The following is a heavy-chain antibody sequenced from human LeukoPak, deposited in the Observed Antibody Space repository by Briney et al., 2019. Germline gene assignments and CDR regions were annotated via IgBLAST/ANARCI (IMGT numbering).Heavy chain of an antibody. CDR1: GFTFSTYS. CDR2: ISSSNSTI. D-gene: IGHD2-2*01. Sequence: PGGSLRLSCAASGFTFSTYSMNWVRQAPGKGLEWVSYISSSNSTIYYADSVKGRFTISRDNAKNSLYLQMNSLRAEDTAVYYCARRYCSSTSCLIDYRGQGTLVTVSS. V-gene: IGHV3-48*04. J-gene: IGHJ4*02. CDR3: ARRYCSSTSCLIDY.